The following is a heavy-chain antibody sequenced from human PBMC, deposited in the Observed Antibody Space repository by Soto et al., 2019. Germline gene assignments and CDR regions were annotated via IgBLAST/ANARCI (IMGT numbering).Heavy chain of an antibody. J-gene: IGHJ4*02. CDR2: IYWDGDK. V-gene: IGHV2-5*02. CDR1: GFSLSTSGVG. CDR3: AHLNDGGGYFDY. D-gene: IGHD1-1*01. Sequence: QITLKESCPTLVNPTQTLKLTCTFSGFSLSTSGVGVGWIRQPPGKALECLALIYWDGDKRYSPSLKSRLTITKDTTKNQVVLTMTNMDPVDTATYYCAHLNDGGGYFDYWGQGTLVTVSS.